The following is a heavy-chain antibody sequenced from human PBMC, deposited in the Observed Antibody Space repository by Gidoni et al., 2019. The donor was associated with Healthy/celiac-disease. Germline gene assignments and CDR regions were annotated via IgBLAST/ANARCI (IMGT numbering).Heavy chain of an antibody. D-gene: IGHD6-6*01. CDR3: ARVRIAARRRDYYYGMDV. J-gene: IGHJ6*02. V-gene: IGHV4-34*01. CDR2: INHSGST. CDR1: GGSFSGYY. Sequence: QVQLQQWGAGLLQPSETLSLTCAVYGGSFSGYYWSWIRQPPGKGLEWIGEINHSGSTNYNPSLKSRVTISVDTSKNQFSLKLSSVTAADTAVYYCARVRIAARRRDYYYGMDVWGQGTTVTVSS.